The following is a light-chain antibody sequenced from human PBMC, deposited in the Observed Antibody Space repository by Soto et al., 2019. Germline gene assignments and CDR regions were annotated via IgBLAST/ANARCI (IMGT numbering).Light chain of an antibody. Sequence: DIQMTQSPSSVSASVGDRVTITCRASQGISNYLAWYQQKPGKVPKLLIYAASTLQSGVPSRFSGSGSGTDFTLTISSLQPEDVATYYCQKYNGAPPWTFGPGTKVDIK. V-gene: IGKV1-27*01. CDR3: QKYNGAPPWT. J-gene: IGKJ1*01. CDR1: QGISNY. CDR2: AAS.